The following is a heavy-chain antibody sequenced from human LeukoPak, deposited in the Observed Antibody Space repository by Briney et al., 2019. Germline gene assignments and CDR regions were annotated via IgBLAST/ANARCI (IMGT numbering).Heavy chain of an antibody. CDR1: GFTFSNDW. CDR2: IKGKTDGETT. V-gene: IGHV3-15*01. D-gene: IGHD1-26*01. CDR3: TTRPIVTPVKVEDY. J-gene: IGHJ4*02. Sequence: PGGSLRLSCAASGFTFSNDWMSWVRQAPGKGLEWVGRIKGKTDGETTDYAAPVKGRFTISRDDSKNTLYLQMNSLKTDDTAVYYCTTRPIVTPVKVEDYWGQGTLVTVSS.